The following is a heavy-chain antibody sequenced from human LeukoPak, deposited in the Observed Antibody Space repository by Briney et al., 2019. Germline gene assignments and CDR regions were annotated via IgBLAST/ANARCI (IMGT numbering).Heavy chain of an antibody. V-gene: IGHV3-30-3*01. J-gene: IGHJ4*02. CDR3: ARDFLRGSADFFDY. CDR2: IAYDGSIT. CDR1: GFTLSSYP. D-gene: IGHD4-17*01. Sequence: GGSLRLSCAASGFTLSSYPMHWVRQAPGKGLEWLAVIAYDGSITLYTGSVKGRFTISRDRSKNTLYLQMNSLRTEDTAVYYCARDFLRGSADFFDYWGQGTLVTLSS.